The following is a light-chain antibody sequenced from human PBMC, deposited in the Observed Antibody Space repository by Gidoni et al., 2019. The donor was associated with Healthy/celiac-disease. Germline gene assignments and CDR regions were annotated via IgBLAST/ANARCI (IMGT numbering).Light chain of an antibody. J-gene: IGKJ3*01. CDR2: WAS. Sequence: DIVLTQSPYSLAVSLGERATSNCKSSQSVLYSSNNKNYLAWYQQKPGQPPKLLIYWASTRESGVPDRFSGSGSGTDFTLTISSLQAEDVAVYYCQQYYSTPFTFGPGTKVDIK. CDR3: QQYYSTPFT. V-gene: IGKV4-1*01. CDR1: QSVLYSSNNKNY.